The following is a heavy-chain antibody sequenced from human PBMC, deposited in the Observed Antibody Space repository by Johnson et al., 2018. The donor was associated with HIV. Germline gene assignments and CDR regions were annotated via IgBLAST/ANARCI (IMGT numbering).Heavy chain of an antibody. J-gene: IGHJ3*02. D-gene: IGHD6-13*01. V-gene: IGHV3-33*01. Sequence: QVQLVESGGGVVQPGRSLRLTCAASGFTFSSYGMHWVRQAPGKGLEWVAVIRYDGSNKLYGASVKGRFTISRDNSKNTLNLQMHRLRAEDTAVYYCARSDSSSWYPDLDSFDIWGQGTMVTVSS. CDR2: IRYDGSNK. CDR1: GFTFSSYG. CDR3: ARSDSSSWYPDLDSFDI.